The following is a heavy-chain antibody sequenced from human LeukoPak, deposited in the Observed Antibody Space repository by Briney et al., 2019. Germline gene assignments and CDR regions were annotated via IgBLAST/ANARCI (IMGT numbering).Heavy chain of an antibody. Sequence: GGSLRLSCEASGFTQNAMGWVRQAPGKGLEWVASISRSGGNSHYADSVKGRFTISRDNARKSLYLQMNSLRAEDTAVYYCARDVFGWEHPFDYWGQGTLVTVSS. CDR3: ARDVFGWEHPFDY. V-gene: IGHV3-21*01. D-gene: IGHD1-26*01. CDR1: GFTQNA. CDR2: ISRSGGNS. J-gene: IGHJ4*02.